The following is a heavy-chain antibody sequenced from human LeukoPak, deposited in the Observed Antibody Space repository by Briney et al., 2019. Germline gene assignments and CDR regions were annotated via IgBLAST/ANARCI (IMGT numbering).Heavy chain of an antibody. V-gene: IGHV4-34*01. J-gene: IGHJ3*02. CDR1: GGSFSGYY. CDR2: INHSGST. D-gene: IGHD2/OR15-2a*01. Sequence: SETLSLTYAVYGGSFSGYYWSWIRQPPGKGLEWIGEINHSGSTNYNPSLKSRVTISVDTSKNQFSLKLSSVTAADTAVYFYARDSHAYFDAFDIWGQGTMVTVSS. CDR3: ARDSHAYFDAFDI.